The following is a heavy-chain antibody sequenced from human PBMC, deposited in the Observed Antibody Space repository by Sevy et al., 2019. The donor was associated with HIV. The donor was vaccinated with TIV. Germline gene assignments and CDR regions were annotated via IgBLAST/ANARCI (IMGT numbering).Heavy chain of an antibody. CDR2: ISSSSSTI. J-gene: IGHJ6*02. D-gene: IGHD6-6*01. Sequence: GGSLRLSCAASGFTFSSYSMNWVRQAPGKGLEWVSYISSSSSTIYYADSVKGRFTISRDNAKNSLYLQMNSLRDEDTAVYYCVRGAAPQGYYYGMDVWGQGTTVTVSS. CDR3: VRGAAPQGYYYGMDV. CDR1: GFTFSSYS. V-gene: IGHV3-48*02.